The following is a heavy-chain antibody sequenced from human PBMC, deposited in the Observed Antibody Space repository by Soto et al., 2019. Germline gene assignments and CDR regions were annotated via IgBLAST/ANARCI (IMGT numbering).Heavy chain of an antibody. J-gene: IGHJ5*01. CDR1: VYTFTSYG. CDR3: ARVRLGATGDS. Sequence: XSVKVSCEASVYTFTSYGISGVRQAPVQGLEWMGWIAAYNGKTNNAQKHQGRVTMTTATSTSTAYMELRSLRSDDTAVYYCARVRLGATGDSWGQGPLATVSS. CDR2: IAAYNGKT. V-gene: IGHV1-18*01. D-gene: IGHD1-26*01.